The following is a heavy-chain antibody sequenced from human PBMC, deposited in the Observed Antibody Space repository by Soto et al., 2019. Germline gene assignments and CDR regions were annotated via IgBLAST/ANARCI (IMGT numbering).Heavy chain of an antibody. J-gene: IGHJ4*02. CDR3: AGAYDIMEGYFEY. CDR1: GGSINNGDYS. V-gene: IGHV4-31*03. Sequence: SETRSLTCTVSGGSINNGDYSWSWVRQHPGKGLEWIGYIYYSGTTYYNPSLKSRVTMSVDPSKNQFSLKLSSVTAADTAVYYCAGAYDIMEGYFEYWSQGTLVTVSS. CDR2: IYYSGTT. D-gene: IGHD3-22*01.